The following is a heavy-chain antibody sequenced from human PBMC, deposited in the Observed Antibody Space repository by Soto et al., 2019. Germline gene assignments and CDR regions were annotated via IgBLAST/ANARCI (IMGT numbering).Heavy chain of an antibody. J-gene: IGHJ6*02. D-gene: IGHD3-16*02. V-gene: IGHV3-23*01. CDR3: AKVYDYVWGSYRPPSAMDV. CDR1: GFTFSSYA. CDR2: ISGSGGST. Sequence: PGGSLRLSCAASGFTFSSYAMSWVRQAPGKGLEWVSAISGSGGSTYYADSVKGRFTISRDNSKNTLYLQMNSLRAEDTAVYYCAKVYDYVWGSYRPPSAMDVWGQGTTVTVSS.